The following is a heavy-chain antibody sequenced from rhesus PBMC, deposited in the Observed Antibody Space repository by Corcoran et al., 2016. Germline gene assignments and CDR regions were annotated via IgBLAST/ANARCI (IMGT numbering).Heavy chain of an antibody. Sequence: LQLQESGPGLVKPSETLSLTCAVSGGSFSSNSWTWLPPPPGKGLEWIGRISGDDRSTDYNPSLRRRVTISTDTSKTQFSLKVDSVTAADTAVYYCVGLMVAGPVEYWGQGVLVTVSS. V-gene: IGHV4-173*01. D-gene: IGHD6-37*01. J-gene: IGHJ4*01. CDR1: GGSFSSNS. CDR2: ISGDDRST. CDR3: VGLMVAGPVEY.